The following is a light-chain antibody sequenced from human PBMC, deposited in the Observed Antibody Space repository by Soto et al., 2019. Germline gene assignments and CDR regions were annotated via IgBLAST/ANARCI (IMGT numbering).Light chain of an antibody. CDR3: QHYNSYSEA. CDR1: QTISSW. CDR2: KAS. V-gene: IGKV1-5*03. J-gene: IGKJ1*01. Sequence: DIPMTQSPSTLSASVGDIVTITCRASQTISSWLAWYQQKPGKAPKILIYKASTLKSGVPSRFSGSGSGTEFTLTISSLQPDDFATYYCQHYNSYSEALGQGTKVDI.